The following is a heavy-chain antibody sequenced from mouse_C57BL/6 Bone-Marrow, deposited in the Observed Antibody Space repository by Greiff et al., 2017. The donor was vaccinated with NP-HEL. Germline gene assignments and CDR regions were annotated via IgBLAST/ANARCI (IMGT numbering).Heavy chain of an antibody. J-gene: IGHJ2*01. D-gene: IGHD2-3*01. Sequence: DVQLVESEGGLVQPGSSMKLSCTASGFTFSDYYMAWVRQVPEKGLEWVANINYDGSSTYYLDSLKSRFIISRDNAKNILYLQMSSLKSEDTATYYCARDADDGYPYFDYWGQGTTLTVSS. V-gene: IGHV5-16*01. CDR2: INYDGSST. CDR1: GFTFSDYY. CDR3: ARDADDGYPYFDY.